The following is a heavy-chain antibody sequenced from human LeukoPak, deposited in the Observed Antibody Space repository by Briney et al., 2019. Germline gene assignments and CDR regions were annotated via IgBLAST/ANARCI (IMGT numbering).Heavy chain of an antibody. D-gene: IGHD1-26*01. CDR3: ARDPYSGTYGNTYYYYMDV. CDR2: ITTSSRYT. J-gene: IGHJ6*03. CDR1: GFSFSSYN. Sequence: GGSLRLSCEASGFSFSSYNMDWVRQTPGKGLEWIPSITTSSRYTFYGDSVKGRFTISRDNARNSLYLQMNSLTAEDTGVYYCARDPYSGTYGNTYYYYMDVWGKGTTVTVSS. V-gene: IGHV3-21*01.